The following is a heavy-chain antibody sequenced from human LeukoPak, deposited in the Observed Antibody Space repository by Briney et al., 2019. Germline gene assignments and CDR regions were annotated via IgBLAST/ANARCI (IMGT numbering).Heavy chain of an antibody. D-gene: IGHD6-19*01. CDR3: ARGPPRVYTTGWYSDF. CDR1: GFTFSTYW. Sequence: GGSLRLSCAASGFTFSTYWMSWVRRAPGKGLEWVANIKQDGSEKYYVDSVKGRFTISRDNAKNSLYLQLNSLRAEDTAVYYCARGPPRVYTTGWYSDFWGQGTLVTVSS. J-gene: IGHJ4*02. CDR2: IKQDGSEK. V-gene: IGHV3-7*02.